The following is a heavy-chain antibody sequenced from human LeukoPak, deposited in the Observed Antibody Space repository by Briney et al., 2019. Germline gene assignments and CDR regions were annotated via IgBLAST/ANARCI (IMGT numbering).Heavy chain of an antibody. V-gene: IGHV4-4*07. CDR2: ISSSGST. D-gene: IGHD1-1*01. CDR3: ARWPTTQGTFDV. CDR1: GGSISPYY. J-gene: IGHJ3*01. Sequence: SETLSLTCTVSGGSISPYYWIWIRQPAGEGLEWIGRISSSGSTNYNPSLKSRVTLSVDTPKNQFSLKLNSVTAADTAVYYCARWPTTQGTFDVWGQGTMVTVPS.